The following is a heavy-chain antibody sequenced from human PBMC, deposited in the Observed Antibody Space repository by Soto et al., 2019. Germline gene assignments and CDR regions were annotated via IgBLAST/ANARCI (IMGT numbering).Heavy chain of an antibody. CDR1: GYTFSDYY. Sequence: QVQLVQSGAEAKKPGASLKVSCKASGYTFSDYYIHWVRQAPGQGLEWMGWIDADSGDTKYAQKLQGWVTMTRDTSINTAYMELSRLRSDDTAVYYCARPPNNGREGVYGMDVWGQGTTVTVSS. J-gene: IGHJ6*02. CDR2: IDADSGDT. D-gene: IGHD1-26*01. CDR3: ARPPNNGREGVYGMDV. V-gene: IGHV1-2*04.